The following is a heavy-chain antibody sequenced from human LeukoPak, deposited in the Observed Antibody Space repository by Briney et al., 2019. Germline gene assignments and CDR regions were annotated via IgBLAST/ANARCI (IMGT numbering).Heavy chain of an antibody. D-gene: IGHD3-22*01. CDR2: IYYSGST. Sequence: SETLSLTCTVSGGSISSYYWSWIRQPPGKGLEWIGYIYYSGSTNYNPSLKSRVTISVDTSKNQFSLKLSSVTAADTAVYYCARGYDSSGYYHFDYWGQGTLATVSS. CDR1: GGSISSYY. J-gene: IGHJ4*02. V-gene: IGHV4-59*01. CDR3: ARGYDSSGYYHFDY.